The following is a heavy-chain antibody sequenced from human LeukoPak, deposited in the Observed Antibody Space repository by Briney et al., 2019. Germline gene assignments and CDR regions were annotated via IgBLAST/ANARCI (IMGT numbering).Heavy chain of an antibody. Sequence: SETLSLTCSVSGGSISSYYWSWIRQPPGKGLEWIGYIYYSGSTYYNPSLKSRVTISLDTSKNQFSLNLSSVTAADTAIYYCARAKYGSGSYLFDYWGQGTLVTVSS. CDR1: GGSISSYY. J-gene: IGHJ4*02. D-gene: IGHD3-10*01. V-gene: IGHV4-59*08. CDR3: ARAKYGSGSYLFDY. CDR2: IYYSGST.